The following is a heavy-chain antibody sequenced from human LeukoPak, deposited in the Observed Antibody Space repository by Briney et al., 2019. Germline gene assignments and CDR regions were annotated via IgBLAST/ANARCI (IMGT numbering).Heavy chain of an antibody. D-gene: IGHD3-16*01. Sequence: GGSLRLSCAASGFTFSSYGIHWVRQAPGKGLEWVAVISHDGGNEYYADSVKGRFTISRDNSKSAVYLQMNSLRAEDTAVYYCARGETARVDYWGQGILVTVSS. V-gene: IGHV3-30*03. J-gene: IGHJ4*02. CDR3: ARGETARVDY. CDR2: ISHDGGNE. CDR1: GFTFSSYG.